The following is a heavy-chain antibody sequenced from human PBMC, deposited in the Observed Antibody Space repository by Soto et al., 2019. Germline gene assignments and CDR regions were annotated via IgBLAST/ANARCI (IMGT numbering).Heavy chain of an antibody. Sequence: SETLSLTCAVSGGSISSNNWWSWVRQPPGKGLEWIGEIYHSGSTNYNPSLESRVTILVDKSKNQFSLNLSSVTAADTAVYYCARRTDYYASSGTFDYWGQGTLVTVPQ. D-gene: IGHD3-22*01. CDR3: ARRTDYYASSGTFDY. CDR2: IYHSGST. J-gene: IGHJ4*02. V-gene: IGHV4-4*02. CDR1: GGSISSNNW.